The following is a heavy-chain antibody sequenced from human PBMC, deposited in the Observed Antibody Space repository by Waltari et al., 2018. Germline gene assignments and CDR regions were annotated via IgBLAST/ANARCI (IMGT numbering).Heavy chain of an antibody. D-gene: IGHD1-1*01. CDR3: ARGRGDGWNVNTFDV. CDR2: IVPDIGNT. V-gene: IGHV1-69*04. Sequence: QVQLVQSGAVMKKPGSSVKVSCKASEGTFNTYSVSWVRQAPGQGLEWLGRIVPDIGNTNFIQKLRGRLSISVDKSTTTAYMQLNRLRIEDTAMYFCARGRGDGWNVNTFDVWGQGTMVMVSA. J-gene: IGHJ3*01. CDR1: EGTFNTYS.